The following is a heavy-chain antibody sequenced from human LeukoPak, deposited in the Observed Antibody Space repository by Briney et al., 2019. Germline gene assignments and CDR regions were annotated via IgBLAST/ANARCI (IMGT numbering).Heavy chain of an antibody. D-gene: IGHD1-1*01. J-gene: IGHJ4*02. CDR3: AKGLERESRLDS. CDR1: GVIVRSNY. CDR2: LYHGGST. V-gene: IGHV3-66*01. Sequence: GGSLRLSCVGSGVIVRSNYMTWVRQAPGKGLEWVSILYHGGSTYYADSVKGRFSISRDTSKNTLYLQMNSLRAEDTGLYYCAKGLERESRLDSWGQGTLVTVSS.